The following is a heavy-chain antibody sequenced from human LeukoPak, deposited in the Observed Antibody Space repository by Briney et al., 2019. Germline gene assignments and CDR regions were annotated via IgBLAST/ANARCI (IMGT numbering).Heavy chain of an antibody. Sequence: TSETLSLTCTVSGGSISSGGHYWSWIRQHPGKGLEWIGYIYYSGSTYYNPSLKSRVTISVDTSKNQFSLKLSSVTAADTAVYYCARGAAYDAFDIWGQGTMVTVSS. V-gene: IGHV4-31*03. CDR2: IYYSGST. D-gene: IGHD6-25*01. CDR3: ARGAAYDAFDI. CDR1: GGSISSGGHY. J-gene: IGHJ3*02.